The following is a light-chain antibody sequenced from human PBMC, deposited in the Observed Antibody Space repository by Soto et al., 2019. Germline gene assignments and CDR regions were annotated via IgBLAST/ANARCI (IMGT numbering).Light chain of an antibody. CDR2: EVT. CDR1: SSDVGGYNH. CDR3: SSYAASNNFYFV. J-gene: IGLJ3*02. Sequence: QSVLTQPPSASGSPGQSVNISCTGTSSDVGGYNHVSWYQQYPGRAPKLMIYEVTKRPSGVPDRFSGSKSGNTASLTVSGLQAEDEADYYCSSYAASNNFYFVFGGGTKVTVL. V-gene: IGLV2-8*01.